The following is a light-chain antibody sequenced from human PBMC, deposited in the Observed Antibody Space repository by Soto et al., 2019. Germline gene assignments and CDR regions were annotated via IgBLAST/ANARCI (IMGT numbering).Light chain of an antibody. CDR2: DAS. Sequence: ETKSTQSPATLSLSPGERATLSCRASQSVSSYLAWYQQKPGQAPRLLIYDASNRATGIPARFSGSGSGTDFTLTISSLEPEDFAVYYCQQRSNWPITFGQGTRLEI. CDR3: QQRSNWPIT. J-gene: IGKJ5*01. CDR1: QSVSSY. V-gene: IGKV3-11*01.